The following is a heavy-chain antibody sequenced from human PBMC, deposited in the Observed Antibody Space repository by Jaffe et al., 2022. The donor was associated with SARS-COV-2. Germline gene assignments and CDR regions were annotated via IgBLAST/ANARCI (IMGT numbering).Heavy chain of an antibody. CDR3: ARAPVTVNTFRVGYGMDV. V-gene: IGHV3-30-3*01. J-gene: IGHJ6*02. Sequence: QVQLVESGGGVVQPGRSLRLSCAASGFTFSSYAMHWVRQAPGKGLEWVAVISYDGSNKYYADSVKGRFTISRDNSKNTLYLQMNSLRAEDTAVYYCARAPVTVNTFRVGYGMDVWGQGTTVTVSS. D-gene: IGHD4-17*01. CDR1: GFTFSSYA. CDR2: ISYDGSNK.